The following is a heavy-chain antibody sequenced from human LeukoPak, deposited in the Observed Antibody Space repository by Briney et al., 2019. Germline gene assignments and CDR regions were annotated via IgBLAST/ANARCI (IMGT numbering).Heavy chain of an antibody. CDR1: GYTFTSYG. J-gene: IGHJ4*02. D-gene: IGHD2-15*01. CDR2: ISAYKGNT. V-gene: IGHV1-18*01. Sequence: ASVKVSCKASGYTFTSYGITWVRQAPGQGLEWMGWISAYKGNTNYAQKLQGRVTMTTDTSTSTAYMELRSLRSDDTAVYYCARGPSESEIYYFDYWGQGTLVTVSS. CDR3: ARGPSESEIYYFDY.